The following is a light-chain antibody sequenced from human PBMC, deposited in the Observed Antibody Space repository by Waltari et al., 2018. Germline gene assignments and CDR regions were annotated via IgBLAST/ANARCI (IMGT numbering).Light chain of an antibody. V-gene: IGLV2-14*03. CDR2: DAI. CDR3: QAWDSSTAHVV. CDR1: SSDVGDYKY. J-gene: IGLJ2*01. Sequence: QSALTQPDSVSGSPGQTITISCTGTSSDVGDYKYVSWYQQYPGKAPKVIIYDAINRPSGVSNRFSGSKSGNSASLTISGTQAMDEADYYCQAWDSSTAHVVFGGGTKLTVL.